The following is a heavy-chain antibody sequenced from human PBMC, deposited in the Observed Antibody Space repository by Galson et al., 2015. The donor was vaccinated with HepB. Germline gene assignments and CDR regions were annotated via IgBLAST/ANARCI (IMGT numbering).Heavy chain of an antibody. J-gene: IGHJ4*02. Sequence: SLRLSCAASEFTFSMYGMYWVRQAPGKGLEWVAAISYESTGKYYADSVRGRFTISRDSSKNTLSLQLNDLRVDDTAVYYCAKQRPNYDHKGSIDYWGQGTLVIVSS. CDR2: ISYESTGK. V-gene: IGHV3-30*18. D-gene: IGHD3-16*01. CDR3: AKQRPNYDHKGSIDY. CDR1: EFTFSMYG.